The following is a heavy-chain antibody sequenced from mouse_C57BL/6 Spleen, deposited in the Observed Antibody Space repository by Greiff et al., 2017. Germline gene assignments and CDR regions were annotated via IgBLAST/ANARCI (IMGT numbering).Heavy chain of an antibody. CDR1: GFTFSDFY. V-gene: IGHV7-1*01. J-gene: IGHJ3*01. Sequence: EVQGVESGGGLVQSGRSLRLSCATSGFTFSDFYMEWVRQAPGKGLEWIAASRNKANDYTTEYSASVKGRFIVSRDTSQSILYLQMNALRAEDTAIYYCASTTTVFEGFAYWGQGTLVTVSA. CDR2: SRNKANDYTT. D-gene: IGHD1-1*01. CDR3: ASTTTVFEGFAY.